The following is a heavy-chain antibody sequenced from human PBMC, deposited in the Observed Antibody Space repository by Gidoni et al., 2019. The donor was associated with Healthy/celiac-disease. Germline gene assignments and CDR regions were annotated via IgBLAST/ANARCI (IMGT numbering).Heavy chain of an antibody. J-gene: IGHJ2*01. V-gene: IGHV4-34*01. CDR3: ARGWYFDL. CDR1: GGSFSGYY. CDR2: INHSGIT. Sequence: VQLQQWGAGLLKPSETLSLSCAVYGGSFSGYYWSWIRQPPGKGLEWIGEINHSGITNYNPSLKSRVTISVDTSKNQFSLKLSSVTAADTAVYYCARGWYFDLWGRGTLVTVSS.